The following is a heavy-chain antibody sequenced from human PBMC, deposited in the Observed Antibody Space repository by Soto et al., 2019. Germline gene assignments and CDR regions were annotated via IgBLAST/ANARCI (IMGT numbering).Heavy chain of an antibody. CDR3: TTGLFSSSWPYGAQTRYDY. CDR1: GFTFSNAW. CDR2: IKSKTDGGTT. J-gene: IGHJ4*02. V-gene: IGHV3-15*01. Sequence: GGSLRLSCAASGFTFSNAWMSWVRQAPGKGLEWVGRIKSKTDGGTTDYAAPVKGRFTISRDDSKNTLYLQMNSLKTEDTAVYYCTTGLFSSSWPYGAQTRYDYWGQGTLVTVSS. D-gene: IGHD6-13*01.